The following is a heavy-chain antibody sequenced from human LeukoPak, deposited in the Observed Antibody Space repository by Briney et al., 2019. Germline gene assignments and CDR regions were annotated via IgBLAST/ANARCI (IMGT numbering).Heavy chain of an antibody. Sequence: GGSLRLSCAASGFTFSSYSMNWVRQAPGKGLEWVSYISSSSSSTIYYADSVKGRFTISRDNAKNSLYLQMNSLRAEDTAVYYCANMIVAPNYGMDVWGQGTTVTVSS. CDR1: GFTFSSYS. CDR3: ANMIVAPNYGMDV. J-gene: IGHJ6*02. D-gene: IGHD3-22*01. CDR2: ISSSSSSTI. V-gene: IGHV3-48*01.